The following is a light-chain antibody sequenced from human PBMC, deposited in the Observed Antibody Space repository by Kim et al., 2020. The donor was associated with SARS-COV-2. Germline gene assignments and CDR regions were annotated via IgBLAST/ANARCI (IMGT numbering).Light chain of an antibody. CDR3: QQYNSYPWT. J-gene: IGKJ1*01. Sequence: ASVGGRVTMTRRASQSISGWLAWYQQRPGKAPKLLIYKASSLESGVQSRFSGSGSGTEFTLTVSSLQPDGLATYYSQQYNSYPWTFGQGTKVDIK. CDR2: KAS. V-gene: IGKV1-5*03. CDR1: QSISGW.